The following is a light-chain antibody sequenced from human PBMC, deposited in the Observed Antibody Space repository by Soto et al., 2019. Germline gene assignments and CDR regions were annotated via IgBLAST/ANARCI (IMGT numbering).Light chain of an antibody. CDR3: PKYNSAPWT. CDR1: QGISNY. V-gene: IGKV1-27*01. J-gene: IGKJ1*01. Sequence: DIQMTQSPSSLSASVGDRVTITCRASQGISNYLAWYQQKPGKVPKLLIYAASTLQSGVPSRFSGSGSGTNSTLTISSLQPEDVATYYCPKYNSAPWTFGQGTKVDIK. CDR2: AAS.